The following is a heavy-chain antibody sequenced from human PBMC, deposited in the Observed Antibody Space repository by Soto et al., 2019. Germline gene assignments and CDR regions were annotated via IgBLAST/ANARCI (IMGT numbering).Heavy chain of an antibody. CDR2: IIPIFGTA. V-gene: IGHV1-69*13. CDR3: ARRAAAYYDFWSGSWFDP. D-gene: IGHD3-3*01. J-gene: IGHJ5*02. Sequence: SVKVSCKASGGTFSSYAISWVRQAPGQGLEWMGGIIPIFGTANYAQKFQGRVTITADESTSTAYMELSSLRSEDTAVYYCARRAAAYYDFWSGSWFDPWGQGTLVTVSS. CDR1: GGTFSSYA.